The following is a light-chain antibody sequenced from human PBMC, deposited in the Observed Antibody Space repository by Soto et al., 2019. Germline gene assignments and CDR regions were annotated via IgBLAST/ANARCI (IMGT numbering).Light chain of an antibody. CDR3: QQYGSLLGT. V-gene: IGKV3-15*01. Sequence: EIVMTQSPATLSVSPGERATLSCRASQSVSGNLAWYQQKPGQAPRLLIYGASTRATGIPARFSGSGSGTEFTLIITSLQSEDFAVYYCQQYGSLLGTFGQGTKVEIK. CDR2: GAS. CDR1: QSVSGN. J-gene: IGKJ1*01.